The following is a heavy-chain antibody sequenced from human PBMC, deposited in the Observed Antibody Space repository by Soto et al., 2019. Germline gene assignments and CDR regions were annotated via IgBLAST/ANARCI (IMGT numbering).Heavy chain of an antibody. Sequence: SETLSLTCAVSGGSIGGVGYSWSWIRQPPGWGLEWLGYIYHSGTFLKSPSLKTRLTLSLDMSSNQFSLTLNSMTAADTAVYYCARAQFYSGGGNLNNRMFRAWGQG. CDR2: IYHSGTF. CDR3: ARAQFYSGGGNLNNRMFRA. J-gene: IGHJ5*02. D-gene: IGHD3-10*02. CDR1: GGSIGGVGYS. V-gene: IGHV4-30-2*01.